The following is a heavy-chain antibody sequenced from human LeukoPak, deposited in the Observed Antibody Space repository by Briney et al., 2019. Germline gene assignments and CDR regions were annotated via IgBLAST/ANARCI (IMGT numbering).Heavy chain of an antibody. D-gene: IGHD6-19*01. Sequence: GGSLRLSCAASGFTFSSYAMHWVRQAPGKGLEWVAVISYDGSNKYYADSVKGRFTISKDNSKNTLYLQMNSLRAEDTAVYYCARDPSAGTSSGWFDPWGQGTLVTVSS. V-gene: IGHV3-30*04. CDR2: ISYDGSNK. CDR1: GFTFSSYA. CDR3: ARDPSAGTSSGWFDP. J-gene: IGHJ5*02.